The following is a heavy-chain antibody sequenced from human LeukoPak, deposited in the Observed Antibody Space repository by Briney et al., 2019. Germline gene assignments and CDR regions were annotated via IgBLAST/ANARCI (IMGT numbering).Heavy chain of an antibody. V-gene: IGHV1-46*01. J-gene: IGHJ4*02. CDR3: ASAVAGMGDYFDY. Sequence: ASVKVSRKASGYTFTSYYMHWVRQAPGQGLEWMGIINPSGGSTSYAQKFQGRVTMTRDTSTSTVYMELSSLRSEDTAVYYCASAVAGMGDYFDYWGQGTLVTVSS. CDR2: INPSGGST. CDR1: GYTFTSYY. D-gene: IGHD6-19*01.